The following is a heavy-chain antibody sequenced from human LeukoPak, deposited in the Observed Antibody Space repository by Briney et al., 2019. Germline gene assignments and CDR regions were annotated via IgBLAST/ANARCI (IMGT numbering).Heavy chain of an antibody. CDR2: LSNTENS. Sequence: GGSLRLSCAASGFSVRGSLMNWVRQAPGKGLEWVSLLSNTENSFYADSVKGRFTLSRDISNNTLYLHMHSLRGEDTAVYLCARAVGVVDCGTQTCYPYHFDKWGRGTLVTVSS. D-gene: IGHD2-21*01. CDR3: ARAVGVVDCGTQTCYPYHFDK. CDR1: GFSVRGSL. V-gene: IGHV3-66*01. J-gene: IGHJ4*02.